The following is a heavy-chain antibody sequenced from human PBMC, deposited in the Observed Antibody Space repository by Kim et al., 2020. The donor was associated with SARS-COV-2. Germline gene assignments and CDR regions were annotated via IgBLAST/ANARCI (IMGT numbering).Heavy chain of an antibody. D-gene: IGHD5-12*01. CDR2: IYTSGST. V-gene: IGHV4-61*02. J-gene: IGHJ5*02. CDR3: ARDGWGYEGFDP. Sequence: SETLSLTCTVSGGSISSSDYYWSWIRQPAGKGLEWIGRIYTSGSTNYNPSLKSRVTISLDTSKSQFSLMLNSVTAADTAVYYCARDGWGYEGFDPWGQGTLVTVSS. CDR1: GGSISSSDYY.